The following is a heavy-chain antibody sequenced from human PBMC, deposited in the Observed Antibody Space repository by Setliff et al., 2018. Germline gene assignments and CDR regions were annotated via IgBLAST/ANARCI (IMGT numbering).Heavy chain of an antibody. CDR3: ASDPPRAPNSSGYYSHDY. V-gene: IGHV1-69*04. J-gene: IGHJ4*02. D-gene: IGHD3-22*01. Sequence: SVKVSCKASGVTFSNYDITWVRQAPGQGLEWLGRIIPMHHIAKSSQKFQGRVTITADTSTDTAYMELSSLRSEDTAVYYCASDPPRAPNSSGYYSHDYWGQGTLVTVSS. CDR2: IIPMHHIA. CDR1: GVTFSNYD.